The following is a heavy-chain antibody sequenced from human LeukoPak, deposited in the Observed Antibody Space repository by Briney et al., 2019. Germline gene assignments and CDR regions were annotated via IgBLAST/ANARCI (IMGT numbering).Heavy chain of an antibody. CDR2: ITGSGGRT. J-gene: IGHJ6*03. D-gene: IGHD3-16*01. CDR3: AREFAPYYYYYMDV. Sequence: GGSLRLSCAASAFTFSSYAMTWVRQAPGKGLEWVSTITGSGGRTYYADSVKGRFTISRDNSKNTLYLQMNSLRAEDTAVYYCAREFAPYYYYYMDVWGKGTTVTVSS. CDR1: AFTFSSYA. V-gene: IGHV3-23*01.